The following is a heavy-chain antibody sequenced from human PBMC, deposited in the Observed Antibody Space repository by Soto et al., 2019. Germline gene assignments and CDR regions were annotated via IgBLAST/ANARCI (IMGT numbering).Heavy chain of an antibody. Sequence: ASVKVSCKASGYTFTHYDINWVRQATGQGLEWMGWMNPNTGNTGYAQKFQDRVTMTRNTSISTAYMELSSLRSEDTALYFCARGGWGPLFDFWGQGTPVTVSS. V-gene: IGHV1-8*01. CDR3: ARGGWGPLFDF. D-gene: IGHD3-16*01. CDR1: GYTFTHYD. CDR2: MNPNTGNT. J-gene: IGHJ4*02.